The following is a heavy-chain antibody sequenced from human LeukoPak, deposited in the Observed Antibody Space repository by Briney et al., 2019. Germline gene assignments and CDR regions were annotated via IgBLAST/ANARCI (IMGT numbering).Heavy chain of an antibody. J-gene: IGHJ4*02. CDR2: LNLDGSNK. CDR3: AKGKRYPDY. D-gene: IGHD1-1*01. CDR1: GFTFSESW. V-gene: IGHV3-7*03. Sequence: GGSLRLSCVVSGFTFSESWMSWVRQAPGKGLGWVASLNLDGSNKYYVDSVWGRFTISRDNAKNSLYLQMDSLRGEDTAVYYCAKGKRYPDYWGQGTLVTVSS.